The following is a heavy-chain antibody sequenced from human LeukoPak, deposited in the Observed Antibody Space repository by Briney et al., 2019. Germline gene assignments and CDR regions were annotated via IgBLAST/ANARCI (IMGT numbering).Heavy chain of an antibody. CDR3: ARSPSTVTTVGWFDP. D-gene: IGHD4-17*01. CDR2: IYYSGST. V-gene: IGHV4-39*07. J-gene: IGHJ5*02. CDR1: GGSISSSSYY. Sequence: SETLSLTCTVSGGSISSSSYYWGWIRQPPGKGLEWIGSIYYSGSTYYNPSLKSRVTISVDTSKNQFSLKLSSVTAADTAVYYCARSPSTVTTVGWFDPWGQGTLVTVSS.